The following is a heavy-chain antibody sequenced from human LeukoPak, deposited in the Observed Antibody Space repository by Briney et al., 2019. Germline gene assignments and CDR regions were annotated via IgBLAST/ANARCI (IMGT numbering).Heavy chain of an antibody. Sequence: GGSLRLSCAASGFNFRAYAMTWVRQAPGKGLDWVSAISGSGGTTYYADSVRGRFTISRDNSKNTVYLQLNNLRAGDTAVYYCAKDGVATQHALDIWGHGTMVTVSS. J-gene: IGHJ3*02. CDR1: GFNFRAYA. CDR3: AKDGVATQHALDI. CDR2: ISGSGGTT. V-gene: IGHV3-23*01. D-gene: IGHD5-12*01.